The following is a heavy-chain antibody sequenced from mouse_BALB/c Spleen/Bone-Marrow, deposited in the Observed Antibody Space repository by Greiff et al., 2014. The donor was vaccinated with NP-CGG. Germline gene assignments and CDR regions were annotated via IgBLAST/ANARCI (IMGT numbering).Heavy chain of an antibody. CDR2: IDPENGDT. CDR1: GFNIKDYY. V-gene: IGHV14-4*02. D-gene: IGHD2-1*01. CDR3: NGNYYAMDN. J-gene: IGHJ4*01. Sequence: VQLQQSGAELVRSGASVKLSCTASGFNIKDYYMHWVKQRPEQGLEWIGRIDPENGDTEYAPKFQDKATMTADTSSNTAYLQLSSLTSEDTAVYYCNGNYYAMDNWGQGTSVTVSS.